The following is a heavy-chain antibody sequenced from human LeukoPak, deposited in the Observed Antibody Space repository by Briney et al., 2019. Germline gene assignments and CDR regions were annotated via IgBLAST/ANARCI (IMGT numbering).Heavy chain of an antibody. V-gene: IGHV3-23*01. D-gene: IGHD5-24*01. J-gene: IGHJ4*02. CDR1: GFPFSTYA. CDR3: TKDQTGDGYNSI. Sequence: GGSLRLSCAASGFPFSTYAMSWVRQAPGRGLEWVSTIHGRTFYADSVKGRFTISRDDSRSTLFLQMDFLRAEDTALYYCTKDQTGDGYNSIWGQGTLVTVSS. CDR2: IHGRT.